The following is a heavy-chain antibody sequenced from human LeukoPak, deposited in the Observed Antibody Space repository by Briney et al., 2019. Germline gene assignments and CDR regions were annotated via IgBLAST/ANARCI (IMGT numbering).Heavy chain of an antibody. CDR1: GFTFSSYA. J-gene: IGHJ4*02. CDR2: ISGSGGST. CDR3: AKDREYSYGPAHFDY. V-gene: IGHV3-23*01. Sequence: GGSLRLSCAASGFTFSSYAMSWVRQAPGKGLEWVSAISGSGGSTYYADSVKGRFTISRDNSKNTLYLQMNSLRAEDTAVYYCAKDREYSYGPAHFDYWGQGTLVTVSS. D-gene: IGHD5-18*01.